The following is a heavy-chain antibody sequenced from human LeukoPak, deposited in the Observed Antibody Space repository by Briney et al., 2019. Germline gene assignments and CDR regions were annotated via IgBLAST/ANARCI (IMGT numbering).Heavy chain of an antibody. V-gene: IGHV3-30*04. J-gene: IGHJ4*02. Sequence: GGSLRLSCAASGFTFSSYAMHWVRQAPGKGLEWVAVISDDGRKKYYADSVEGRFTISRDTSKNTLFLQMNSLRAEDTAVYYCAKSHGSGNHYPFDYWGQGTRVTVSS. D-gene: IGHD3-10*01. CDR3: AKSHGSGNHYPFDY. CDR1: GFTFSSYA. CDR2: ISDDGRKK.